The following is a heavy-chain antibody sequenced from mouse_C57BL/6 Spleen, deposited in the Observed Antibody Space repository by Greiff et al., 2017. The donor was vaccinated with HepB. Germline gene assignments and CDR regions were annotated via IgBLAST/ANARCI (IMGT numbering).Heavy chain of an antibody. D-gene: IGHD2-2*01. V-gene: IGHV14-4*01. Sequence: VQLQQSGAELVRPGASVKLSCTASGFNIKDDYMHWVKQRPEQGLEWIGWIDPENGDTEYASKFQGKATITADTSSSTAYLQLSSLTSEDTAVYYCTTDSGYLFAYWGQGTLVTVSA. CDR1: GFNIKDDY. J-gene: IGHJ3*01. CDR2: IDPENGDT. CDR3: TTDSGYLFAY.